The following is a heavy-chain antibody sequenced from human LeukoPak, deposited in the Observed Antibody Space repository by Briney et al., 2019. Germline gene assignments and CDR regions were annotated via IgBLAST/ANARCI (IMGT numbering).Heavy chain of an antibody. V-gene: IGHV1-46*01. Sequence: ASVKVSCKASGYTFTSYYMHWVREAPGQGLEWMGIINPSGGSTSYAQKFQGRVTMTRDTSTSTVYMELSSLRSEDTAVYYCARERGNAVVTASEYFQHWGQGTLVTVSS. CDR3: ARERGNAVVTASEYFQH. CDR2: INPSGGST. CDR1: GYTFTSYY. J-gene: IGHJ1*01. D-gene: IGHD4-23*01.